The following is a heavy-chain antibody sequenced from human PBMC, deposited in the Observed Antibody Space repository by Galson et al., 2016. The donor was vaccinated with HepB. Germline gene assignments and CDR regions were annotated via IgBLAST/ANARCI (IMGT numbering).Heavy chain of an antibody. J-gene: IGHJ4*02. CDR2: IYSGGGT. Sequence: SLRLSCAVSGFNVGNNYMSWVRQAPGKGLEWVSLIYSGGGTDYADSVKGRFTISRDSFRNTVYLQMNSLRAEDTAVYYCATGNHPREHYWGQGTLFTVSS. CDR3: ATGNHPREHY. V-gene: IGHV3-66*01. D-gene: IGHD1-14*01. CDR1: GFNVGNNY.